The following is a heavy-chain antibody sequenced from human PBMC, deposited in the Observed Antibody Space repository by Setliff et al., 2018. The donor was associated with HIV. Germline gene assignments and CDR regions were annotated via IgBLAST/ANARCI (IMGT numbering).Heavy chain of an antibody. V-gene: IGHV3-33*01. CDR1: GFTFNSYG. CDR2: IWYDASKK. CDR3: VIDVVKFWSGSGALDF. J-gene: IGHJ4*02. Sequence: GGSLRLSCAASGFTFNSYGMHWVRQAPGKGLEWVALIWYDASKKEYADSVKGRFNILRDDSKKTVDLQMNSLRADDTAVYYCVIDVVKFWSGSGALDFWGPGTLVTAPQ. D-gene: IGHD3-3*01.